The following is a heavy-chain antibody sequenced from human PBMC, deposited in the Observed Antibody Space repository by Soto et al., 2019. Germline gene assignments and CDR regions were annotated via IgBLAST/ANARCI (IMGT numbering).Heavy chain of an antibody. CDR2: IYYSGST. CDR3: ARYWGSSYCSNCYNYGMDV. CDR1: GGSISGYY. V-gene: IGHV4-59*01. Sequence: SETLSLTCAVYGGSISGYYWSWIRQPPGKGLEWIGDIYYSGSTNYNPSLKSRVTISVDTSKNQFSLKLSSVTAADTAVYYCARYWGSSYCSNCYNYGMDVWGQGTLVTVSS. J-gene: IGHJ6*02. D-gene: IGHD3-16*01.